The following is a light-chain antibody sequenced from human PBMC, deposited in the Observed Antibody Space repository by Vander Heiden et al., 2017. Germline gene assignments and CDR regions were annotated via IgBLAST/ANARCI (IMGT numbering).Light chain of an antibody. CDR3: QSYDSSLSGLV. CDR1: SSNLGAGYD. Sequence: QAVLTQPPSAAGAPGPRGTISCTGSSSNLGAGYDVPWYQQHPGPAPKLLIYGNSKRPSGVPDQFSGSKSGTAASLAITGLQAEDEADYYCQSYDSSLSGLVFGTGTKVTVL. J-gene: IGLJ1*01. V-gene: IGLV1-40*01. CDR2: GNS.